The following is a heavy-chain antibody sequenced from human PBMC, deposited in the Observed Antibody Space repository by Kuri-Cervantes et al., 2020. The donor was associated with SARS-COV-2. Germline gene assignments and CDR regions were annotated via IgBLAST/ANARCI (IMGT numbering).Heavy chain of an antibody. Sequence: GESLKISCAASGFTFSSYAMSWVRQAPGKGLEWVSAISGSGGSTYYADSVKGRFTISRDNSKNTLYLQMNSLRAEDTAVYYCAKDQWELLGGGYWGQGTQVTVSS. V-gene: IGHV3-23*01. CDR3: AKDQWELLGGGY. CDR2: ISGSGGST. CDR1: GFTFSSYA. J-gene: IGHJ4*02. D-gene: IGHD1-26*01.